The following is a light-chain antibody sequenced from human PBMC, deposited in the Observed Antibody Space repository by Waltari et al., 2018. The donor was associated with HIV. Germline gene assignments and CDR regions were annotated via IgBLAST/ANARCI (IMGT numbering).Light chain of an antibody. J-gene: IGKJ4*01. CDR2: DAS. CDR1: HTVSGY. Sequence: EIVLTQSPAILSLSPGERATLSCRASHTVSGYLDWYQKKPGQVIRLLIYDASNRAPGIPDRFTGRGSGTNYTLTISRLEPEDFAVYYCHQRHDWLTFGGGTRVELK. V-gene: IGKV3-11*01. CDR3: HQRHDWLT.